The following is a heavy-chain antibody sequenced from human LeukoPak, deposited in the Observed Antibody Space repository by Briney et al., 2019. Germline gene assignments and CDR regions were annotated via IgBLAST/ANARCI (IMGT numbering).Heavy chain of an antibody. J-gene: IGHJ4*02. D-gene: IGHD1-26*01. CDR1: GFTVSSNY. CDR3: ARDRVGATTGEDY. CDR2: IYSGGST. V-gene: IGHV3-53*01. Sequence: GGSLRLSCAASGFTVSSNYMSWVRQAPGKGLEWVSVIYSGGSTYYADSVKGRFTISRDNSKNTLYLQMNSLRAEDTAVYYCARDRVGATTGEDYWGQGNLVTVSS.